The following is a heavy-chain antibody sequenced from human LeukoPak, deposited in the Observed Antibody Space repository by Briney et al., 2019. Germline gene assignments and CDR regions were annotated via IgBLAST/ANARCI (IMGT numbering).Heavy chain of an antibody. CDR3: ARARFGESYYYYYYMDV. D-gene: IGHD3-10*01. V-gene: IGHV1-24*01. CDR2: FDPEDGET. CDR1: GYTLTELS. Sequence: ASVKVSCKVSGYTLTELSMHWVRQAPGKGLEWMGGFDPEDGETIYAQKFQGRVTITEDTSTDTAYMELSGLRSDDTAVYYCARARFGESYYYYYYMDVWGKGTTVTVSS. J-gene: IGHJ6*03.